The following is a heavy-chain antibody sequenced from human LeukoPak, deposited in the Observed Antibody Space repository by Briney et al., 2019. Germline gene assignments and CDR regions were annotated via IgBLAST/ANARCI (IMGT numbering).Heavy chain of an antibody. D-gene: IGHD6-13*01. CDR3: AKGLRGIAAAGSNY. V-gene: IGHV3-30*18. CDR2: ISYDGSNK. Sequence: GSLRLSCAASGFTFSSYGMHWVRQAPGKGLEWVAVISYDGSNKYYADSVKGRFTISRDNSKNTLYLQMNSLRAEDTAVYYCAKGLRGIAAAGSNYRGQGTLVTVSS. J-gene: IGHJ4*02. CDR1: GFTFSSYG.